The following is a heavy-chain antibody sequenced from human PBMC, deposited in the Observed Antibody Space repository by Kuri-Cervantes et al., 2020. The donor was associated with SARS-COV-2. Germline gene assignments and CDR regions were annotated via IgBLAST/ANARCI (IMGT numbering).Heavy chain of an antibody. CDR1: GYTFTSHD. J-gene: IGHJ6*02. CDR2: MNPNSGNT. V-gene: IGHV1-8*01. CDR3: ARRFYGSSWYNYYYYGMDV. Sequence: ASVKVSCKASGYTFTSHDINWVRQATGQGLEWMGWMNPNSGNTGYAQKFQGRVTMTRNTSISTAYMELSSLRSEDTAVYYCARRFYGSSWYNYYYYGMDVWGQGTTVTVSS. D-gene: IGHD6-13*01.